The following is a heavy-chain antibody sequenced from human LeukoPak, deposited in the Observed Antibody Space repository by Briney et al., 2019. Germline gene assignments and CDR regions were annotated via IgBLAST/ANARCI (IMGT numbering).Heavy chain of an antibody. D-gene: IGHD1-14*01. CDR3: AKEDSNNADDAFDI. J-gene: IGHJ3*02. CDR1: GASISRSTYY. V-gene: IGHV4-39*02. CDR2: ISYTGTT. Sequence: SETLSLTCDVSGASISRSTYYWGWIRQSPGKGPEWIGSISYTGTTYYNPSLRGRVTISADTSKNYFSLRLTSVTAADTAVYYCAKEDSNNADDAFDIWGQGTMVTVSS.